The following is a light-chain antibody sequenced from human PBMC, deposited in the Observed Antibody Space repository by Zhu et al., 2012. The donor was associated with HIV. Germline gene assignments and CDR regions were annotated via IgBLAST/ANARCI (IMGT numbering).Light chain of an antibody. CDR2: AAS. CDR3: QQYYSFPRT. V-gene: IGKV1D-8*04. J-gene: IGKJ1*01. CDR1: QGISSS. Sequence: VIGMTQSPSLLSASTGDRVIISCRPSQGISSSLAWYQQKPGKAPQLLIYAASTLESGVPSRFSGSGSGTDFTLTISRLQSEDFATYYCQQYYSFPRTFGQGTKVEIK.